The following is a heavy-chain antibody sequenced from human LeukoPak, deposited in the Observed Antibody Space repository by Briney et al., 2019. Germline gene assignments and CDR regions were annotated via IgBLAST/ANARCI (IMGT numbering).Heavy chain of an antibody. CDR3: AKDDSGYSYGYAGPGDY. J-gene: IGHJ4*02. CDR2: IRYDGSNK. D-gene: IGHD5-18*01. Sequence: GGSLRLSCAASGFTFSSYGMHWGRQAPGKGLEWVAFIRYDGSNKYYADSVKGRFTISRDNSKNTLYLQMNSLRAEDTAVYYCAKDDSGYSYGYAGPGDYWGQGTLVTVSS. V-gene: IGHV3-30*02. CDR1: GFTFSSYG.